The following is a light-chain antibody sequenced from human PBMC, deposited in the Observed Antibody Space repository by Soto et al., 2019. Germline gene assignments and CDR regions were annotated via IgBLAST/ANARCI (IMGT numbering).Light chain of an antibody. CDR2: GAS. Sequence: EIVMTQSPGTLSLSPGERATLACRSSQSVSSRLAWYQQKPGQAPRLLISGASSRATGIPARFSGSGSWTEFTLTISSLQSEDFAVYYCQQYNNWPFITFGQGTRLEIK. J-gene: IGKJ5*01. CDR3: QQYNNWPFIT. V-gene: IGKV3-15*01. CDR1: QSVSSR.